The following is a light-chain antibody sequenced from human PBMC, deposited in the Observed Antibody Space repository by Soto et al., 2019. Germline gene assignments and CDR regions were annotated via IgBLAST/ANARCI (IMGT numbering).Light chain of an antibody. CDR1: QSVSSN. Sequence: EIVMTQSPATLSVSPGERATLSCRASQSVSSNLAWYQQKPGQAPRLLIYGASTRATGIPARFSGSGSGTEFTLTISSLQSKDFAVYYCQQYNNWPPNPTFGQGTKVEIK. CDR2: GAS. J-gene: IGKJ1*01. CDR3: QQYNNWPPNPT. V-gene: IGKV3-15*01.